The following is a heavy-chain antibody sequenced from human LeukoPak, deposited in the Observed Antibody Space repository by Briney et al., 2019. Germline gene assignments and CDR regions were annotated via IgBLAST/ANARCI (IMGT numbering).Heavy chain of an antibody. Sequence: GGSLTLSCAASGFTFSEYYMSWIRQAPGKGLEWVSYISSSGSTIYYADSVKGRFTISRDNAKNSLYLQMNSLRAEDTAVYYCARDKAVAGTFDYWGQGTLVTVSS. D-gene: IGHD6-19*01. CDR2: ISSSGSTI. CDR1: GFTFSEYY. V-gene: IGHV3-11*01. CDR3: ARDKAVAGTFDY. J-gene: IGHJ4*02.